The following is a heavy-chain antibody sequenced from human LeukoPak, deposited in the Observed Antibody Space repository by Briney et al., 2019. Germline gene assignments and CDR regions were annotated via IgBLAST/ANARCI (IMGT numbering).Heavy chain of an antibody. Sequence: GGSLRLSCAASGFTFSSYSMNWVRQAPGKGLEWVSSISSSSSNIYYADSVKGRFTISRDNAKNSLYLQMNSLRAEDTAVYYCASGPQTSIAARGTFDYWGQGTLVTVSS. V-gene: IGHV3-21*01. D-gene: IGHD6-6*01. CDR1: GFTFSSYS. CDR2: ISSSSSNI. J-gene: IGHJ4*02. CDR3: ASGPQTSIAARGTFDY.